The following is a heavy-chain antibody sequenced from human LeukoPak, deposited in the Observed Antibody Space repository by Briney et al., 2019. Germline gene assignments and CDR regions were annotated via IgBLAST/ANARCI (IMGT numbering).Heavy chain of an antibody. D-gene: IGHD1-26*01. V-gene: IGHV4-34*01. CDR3: ARGMVGATNFDY. J-gene: IGHJ4*02. CDR1: GGSFSGYY. Sequence: SETLSLTCAVYGGSFSGYYWSWIRQPPGKGLEWIGEINHSGSTNYNPSLKSRVTISVDTSKKQFSLKLSSVTAADTAVYYCARGMVGATNFDYWGQGTLVTVSS. CDR2: INHSGST.